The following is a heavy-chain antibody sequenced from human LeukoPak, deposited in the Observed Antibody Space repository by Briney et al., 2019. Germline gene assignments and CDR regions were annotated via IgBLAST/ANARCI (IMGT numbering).Heavy chain of an antibody. CDR1: GFTFSSYA. CDR2: ISGSGGST. D-gene: IGHD6-19*01. J-gene: IGHJ4*02. CDR3: AKDPAVASYYFDS. Sequence: GGSLILSCAASGFTFSSYAMSWVRQAPGKGLEWVSGISGSGGSTYYADSVKGRFTISRDNSKNTLYLQMNRLRAEDTAVYYCAKDPAVASYYFDSWGQGTLVTVSS. V-gene: IGHV3-23*01.